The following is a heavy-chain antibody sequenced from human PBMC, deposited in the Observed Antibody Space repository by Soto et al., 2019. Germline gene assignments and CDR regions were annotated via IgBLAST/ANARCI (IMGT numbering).Heavy chain of an antibody. D-gene: IGHD2-15*01. CDR1: GYTFTSYA. V-gene: IGHV1-3*01. J-gene: IGHJ4*02. CDR3: ASGGYCSGGSCYPQIDYYFED. CDR2: INAGNGNT. Sequence: ASVQVSCKASGYTFTSYAMHWVRQAPGQRLEWMGWINAGNGNTKYSQKFQGRVTITRDTSASTAYMELSSLRSEDTAVYYCASGGYCSGGSCYPQIDYYFEDWGQGTLVTVAS.